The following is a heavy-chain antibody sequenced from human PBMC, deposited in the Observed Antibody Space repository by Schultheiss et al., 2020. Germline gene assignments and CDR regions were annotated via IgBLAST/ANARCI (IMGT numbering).Heavy chain of an antibody. V-gene: IGHV3-49*03. CDR2: IRSKAYGGTT. CDR3: ARDVGPGDI. D-gene: IGHD1-26*01. J-gene: IGHJ3*02. CDR1: GFTFGDYA. Sequence: GESLKISCAASGFTFGDYAMSWFRQAPGKGLEWVGFIRSKAYGGTTEYAASVKGRFTISRDDSKSIAYLQMNSLRAEDTAVYYCARDVGPGDIWGQGTMVTVSS.